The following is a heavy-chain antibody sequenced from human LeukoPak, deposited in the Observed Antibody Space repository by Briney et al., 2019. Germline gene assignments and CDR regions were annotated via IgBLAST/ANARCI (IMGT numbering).Heavy chain of an antibody. CDR3: ARVPSMCTNGVCFNGPFDY. D-gene: IGHD2-8*01. CDR2: INHSGST. V-gene: IGHV4-34*01. CDR1: GGSFSGYY. J-gene: IGHJ4*02. Sequence: SETLSLTCAVYGGSFSGYYWSWISQPLGKGLEWIGEINHSGSTNYNPSLKSRVTISVDTSKNQFSLKLSSVTAADTAVYYCARVPSMCTNGVCFNGPFDYWGQGTLVTVSS.